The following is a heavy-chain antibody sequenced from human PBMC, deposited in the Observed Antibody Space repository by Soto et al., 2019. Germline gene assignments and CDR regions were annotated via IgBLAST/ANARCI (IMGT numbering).Heavy chain of an antibody. Sequence: AETLSLTCAVSGCTISSYSMHSVLRAPAGKRVEGTGISYDGSNKYYADSVKGRFTISIDNSKNTLYLQMNSLRAEDTAVYYCARDRYYYDSSGYYANWGQGTLVTVSS. CDR3: ARDRYYYDSSGYYAN. V-gene: IGHV3-30*19. J-gene: IGHJ4*02. CDR2: ISYDGSNK. D-gene: IGHD3-22*01. CDR1: GCTISSYS.